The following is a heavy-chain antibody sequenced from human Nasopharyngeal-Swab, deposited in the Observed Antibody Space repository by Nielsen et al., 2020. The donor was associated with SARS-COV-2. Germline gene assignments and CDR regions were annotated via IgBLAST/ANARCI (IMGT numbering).Heavy chain of an antibody. Sequence: SETLSLNCTVSGGSISSYYWSWIRQPPGKGLEWIGYIYYSGSTYYNPSLKSRVTISVDTSKNQFSLKLSSVTAADTAVYYCARVLTRNLVVALVLDAFDIWGQGTMVTVSS. CDR3: ARVLTRNLVVALVLDAFDI. V-gene: IGHV4-59*12. J-gene: IGHJ3*02. CDR2: IYYSGST. D-gene: IGHD2-15*01. CDR1: GGSISSYY.